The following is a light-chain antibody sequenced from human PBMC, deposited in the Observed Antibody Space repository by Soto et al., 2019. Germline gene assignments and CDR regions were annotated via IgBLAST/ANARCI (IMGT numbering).Light chain of an antibody. CDR1: SSNIGSNY. CDR3: AAWDDSLSAL. J-gene: IGLJ2*01. CDR2: RNN. Sequence: QSVLTQPPSASGTPGQRVTISCSGSSSNIGSNYVYWYQQLPGTAPKLLIYRNNQRPSGVPDRFSGSKSGTSASLANSGLRSEDEADYYCAAWDDSLSALFGGGTKLTVL. V-gene: IGLV1-47*01.